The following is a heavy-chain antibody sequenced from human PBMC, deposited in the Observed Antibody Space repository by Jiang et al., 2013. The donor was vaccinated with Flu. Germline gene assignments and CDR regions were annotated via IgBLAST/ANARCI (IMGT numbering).Heavy chain of an antibody. CDR1: GYTFDRYW. CDR2: IFPGSSNT. D-gene: IGHD6-19*01. V-gene: IGHV5-51*01. CDR3: ARHLIRASGWDQYYLDR. Sequence: ELKKPGESLKISCKTSGYTFDRYWIGWVRLMSGKDLEWMGIIFPGSSNTKYSPSFQGRVTISADKSISTAYLQWSSLEASDSAMYFCARHLIRASGWDQYYLDRWGQGTLVTVSS. J-gene: IGHJ4*02.